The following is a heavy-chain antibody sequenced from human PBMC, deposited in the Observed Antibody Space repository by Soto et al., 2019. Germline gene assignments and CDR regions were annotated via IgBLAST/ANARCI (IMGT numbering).Heavy chain of an antibody. CDR3: ARDLIDVLVPAANYYYYGMDV. D-gene: IGHD2-2*01. V-gene: IGHV3-66*01. CDR1: GFTVSSNY. CDR2: IYSGGST. Sequence: HPGGSLRLSCAASGFTVSSNYMSWVRQAPGKGLEWVSVIYSGGSTYYADSVKGRFTISRDNSKNTLYLQMNSLRAEDTAVYYCARDLIDVLVPAANYYYYGMDVWGQGTTVTVSS. J-gene: IGHJ6*02.